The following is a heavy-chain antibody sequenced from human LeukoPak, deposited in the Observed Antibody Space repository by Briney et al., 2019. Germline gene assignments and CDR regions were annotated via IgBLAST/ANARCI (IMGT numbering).Heavy chain of an antibody. J-gene: IGHJ5*02. CDR1: GGSITTYYW. CDR3: ARIGGNWFDP. V-gene: IGHV2-70*11. Sequence: TLSLTCTVSGGSITTYYWSWIRQPPGKALEWLARIDWDDDKYYSTSLKTRLTISKDTPKNQVVLTMTNMDPVDTATYYCARIGGNWFDPWGQGTLVTVSS. D-gene: IGHD1-26*01. CDR2: IDWDDDK.